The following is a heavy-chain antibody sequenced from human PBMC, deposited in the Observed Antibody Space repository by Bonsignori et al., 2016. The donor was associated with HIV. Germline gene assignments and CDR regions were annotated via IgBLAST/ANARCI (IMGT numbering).Heavy chain of an antibody. Sequence: GGSLRLSCAASGFTFSAYGMSWVRQAPGKGLEWVSVIYSGGTSYADSVKGRFTTSRDDSRDTLFLQMNSLRAEDTAVYYCVKGKYLRDYWGQGTLVTVSS. CDR1: GFTFSAYG. CDR2: IYSGGT. CDR3: VKGKYLRDY. J-gene: IGHJ4*02. V-gene: IGHV3-23*03. D-gene: IGHD2-2*02.